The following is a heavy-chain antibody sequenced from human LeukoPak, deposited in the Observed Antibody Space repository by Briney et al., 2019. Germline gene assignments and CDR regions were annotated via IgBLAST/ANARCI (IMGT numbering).Heavy chain of an antibody. Sequence: GGSLRLSCAASGFTFDDYAMHWVRQAPGKGLEWVSGISWNSGSIGYADSVKGRFTISRDNAKNSLYLQMNSLRAEDTALYYCARGSSYGSGYYYCMDVWGKGTTVTISS. J-gene: IGHJ6*03. V-gene: IGHV3-9*01. D-gene: IGHD5-18*01. CDR3: ARGSSYGSGYYYCMDV. CDR1: GFTFDDYA. CDR2: ISWNSGSI.